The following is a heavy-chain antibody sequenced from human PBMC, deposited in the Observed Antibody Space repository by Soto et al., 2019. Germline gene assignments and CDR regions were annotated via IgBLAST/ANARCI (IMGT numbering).Heavy chain of an antibody. V-gene: IGHV3-30*18. Sequence: QVQLVESGGGVVQPGRSLRLSCAASGFTFSNYGRHWFRQAPGKGLEWVAVISYDGSNKYYADSVKGRFTISRDNSKNTLYLQMNRLRAEYTAVYYGAKGLLSSGWSLDYWGQGTLVTVSS. D-gene: IGHD6-19*01. CDR2: ISYDGSNK. CDR1: GFTFSNYG. J-gene: IGHJ4*02. CDR3: AKGLLSSGWSLDY.